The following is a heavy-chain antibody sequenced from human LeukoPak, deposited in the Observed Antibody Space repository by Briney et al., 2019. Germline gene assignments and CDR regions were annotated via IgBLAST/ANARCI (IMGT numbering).Heavy chain of an antibody. CDR3: ARDKLVGYYYGMDV. J-gene: IGHJ6*02. V-gene: IGHV4-61*01. CDR1: GGSVSSGSYY. D-gene: IGHD2-2*01. CDR2: IYYSGST. Sequence: PSETLSLTCTVSGGSVSSGSYYWCWIRQPPGKGLEWIGYIYYSGSTNYNPSLKSRVTISVDTSKNQFSLKLSSVTAADTAMYYCARDKLVGYYYGMDVWGQGTTVTVSS.